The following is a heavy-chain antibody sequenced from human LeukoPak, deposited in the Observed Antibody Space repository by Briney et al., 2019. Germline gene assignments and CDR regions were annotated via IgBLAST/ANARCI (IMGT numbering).Heavy chain of an antibody. V-gene: IGHV4-39*01. D-gene: IGHD3-22*01. CDR3: ARLGKSYYDSSGYGA. J-gene: IGHJ5*02. Sequence: SETLSLTCTVSGGSISSSNYYWGWIRQPPGKGLEWIGSIYYSGSTYYNPSLKSRVTISVDTSKNQFSLKLSSVTAADTAVYYCARLGKSYYDSSGYGAWGQGTLVTVSS. CDR1: GGSISSSNYY. CDR2: IYYSGST.